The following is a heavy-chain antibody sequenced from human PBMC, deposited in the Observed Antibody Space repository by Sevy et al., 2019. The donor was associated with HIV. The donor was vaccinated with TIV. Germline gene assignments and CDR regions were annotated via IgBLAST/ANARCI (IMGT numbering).Heavy chain of an antibody. CDR2: IYSGGST. D-gene: IGHD6-19*01. Sequence: GGYLRLSCAASGFNVNSNYMSWVRQAPGKGLEWVSVIYSGGSTYYADSVKGRFIISRDNSKNTVYLQMNSLRAEDTAVYYCARERSGAYERYFYGMDVWGQGTTVIVSS. CDR1: GFNVNSNY. CDR3: ARERSGAYERYFYGMDV. J-gene: IGHJ6*02. V-gene: IGHV3-53*01.